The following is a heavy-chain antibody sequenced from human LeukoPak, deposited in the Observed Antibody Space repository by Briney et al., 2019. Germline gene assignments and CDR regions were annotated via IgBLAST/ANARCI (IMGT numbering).Heavy chain of an antibody. Sequence: GGSLRLSCAASGLTFSSYDMPWVRQATGKGLEWVSAIGTAGDTYYPGSVKGRFTISRENAKNSLYLQMNSLRAGDTAVYYCARTHSSSWSYYFDYWGQGTLVTVSS. CDR2: IGTAGDT. J-gene: IGHJ4*02. D-gene: IGHD6-13*01. V-gene: IGHV3-13*01. CDR1: GLTFSSYD. CDR3: ARTHSSSWSYYFDY.